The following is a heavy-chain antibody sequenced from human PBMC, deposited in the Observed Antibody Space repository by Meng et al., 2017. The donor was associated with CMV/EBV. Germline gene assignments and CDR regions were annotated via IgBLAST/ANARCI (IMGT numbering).Heavy chain of an antibody. Sequence: GGSLRLSCAASGFTFSSYAMSWVRQAPGKGLEWVSAISGSGGSTYYADSVKGRFTISRDNSKNTLYLQMNSLRAEDTAVYYCAKFDVVVPAAAYFDYWGQGTLVTVSS. CDR2: ISGSGGST. V-gene: IGHV3-23*01. D-gene: IGHD2-2*01. CDR3: AKFDVVVPAAAYFDY. CDR1: GFTFSSYA. J-gene: IGHJ4*02.